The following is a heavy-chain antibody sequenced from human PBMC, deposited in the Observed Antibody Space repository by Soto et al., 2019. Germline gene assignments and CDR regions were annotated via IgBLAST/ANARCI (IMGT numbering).Heavy chain of an antibody. CDR1: GDSISSYY. D-gene: IGHD2-15*01. V-gene: IGHV4-59*01. J-gene: IGHJ4*02. CDR3: ARGHLGITTTGTWYDFDY. Sequence: ASETLSLTCTVSGDSISSYYWTWIRQPPGKGLEYIGYIYYSGRTYYNPSLKSRVTISVDTSKNQFSLKLSSVTAADTAVYYCARGHLGITTTGTWYDFDYWGQGTL. CDR2: IYYSGRT.